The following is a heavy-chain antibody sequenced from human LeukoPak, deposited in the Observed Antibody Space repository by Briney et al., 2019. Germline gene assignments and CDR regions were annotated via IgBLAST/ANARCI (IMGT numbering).Heavy chain of an antibody. J-gene: IGHJ4*02. CDR1: RSTFSNAW. V-gene: IGHV3-15*01. Sequence: GGSLRLSCAASRSTFSNAWMNWVRQAPGKGLEWVGRIKSKADGETTDYAAPVKGRFTISRDDSNNMVYLQMNSLKIEDTAVYYCAIDEPNYAPYDFDYWGQGPLVTVSS. CDR2: IKSKADGETT. D-gene: IGHD4/OR15-4a*01. CDR3: AIDEPNYAPYDFDY.